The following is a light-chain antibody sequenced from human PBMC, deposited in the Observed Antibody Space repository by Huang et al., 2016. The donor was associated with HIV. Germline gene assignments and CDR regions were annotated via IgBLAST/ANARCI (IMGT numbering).Light chain of an antibody. V-gene: IGKV1-NL1*01. CDR2: TTS. Sequence: DIQMTQSPSSLSPSVGDGVTITCRVSQGIRNSLAWYQQKPGKAPKLLLHTTSTLESWVPSRFSGSGSGTDYTLTISSLQPEDFATYYCQQYYSTPTFGQGTKVEIK. J-gene: IGKJ1*01. CDR3: QQYYSTPT. CDR1: QGIRNS.